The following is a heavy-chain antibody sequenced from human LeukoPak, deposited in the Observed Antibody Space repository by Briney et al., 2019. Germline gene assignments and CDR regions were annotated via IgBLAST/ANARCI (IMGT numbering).Heavy chain of an antibody. CDR2: IKQDGGET. CDR1: GFPFSSYW. D-gene: IGHD6-6*01. Sequence: GGSLRLSCAASGFPFSSYWMAWVRHAPGKGLEWVASIKQDGGETFYVDSVKGRFTISRDNAKNSLYLQMNSLRAEDTAVYYCAKGGESTEYRSSFGPYYMDVWGKGTTVTVSS. CDR3: AKGGESTEYRSSFGPYYMDV. V-gene: IGHV3-7*01. J-gene: IGHJ6*03.